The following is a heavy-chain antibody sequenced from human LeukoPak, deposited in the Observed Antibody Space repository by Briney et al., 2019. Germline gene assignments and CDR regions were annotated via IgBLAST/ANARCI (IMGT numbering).Heavy chain of an antibody. D-gene: IGHD6-13*01. CDR2: IYTSGST. CDR3: AKGTRDYSSSWSYCYFDL. J-gene: IGHJ2*01. V-gene: IGHV4-4*07. CDR1: GGSISNYY. Sequence: SETLSLTCTVSGGSISNYYWSWIRQPAGKGLEWIGRIYTSGSTNYNPSLKSRVTISVDTSKNQFSLKLSSVTAADTAVYYCAKGTRDYSSSWSYCYFDLWGRGTLVTVSS.